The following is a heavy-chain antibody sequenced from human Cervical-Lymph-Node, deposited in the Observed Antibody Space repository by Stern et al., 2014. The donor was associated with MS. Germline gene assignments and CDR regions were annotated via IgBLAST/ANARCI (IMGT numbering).Heavy chain of an antibody. Sequence: QLQLQESGPGLVKPSETLSLTCTVSGGSITNRDYWGWIRQSPGKGLEWIGRVYYSGITYYRPALKSRATISIDTSRNQFFLRVTSVTATDTAVYFCARGVTAVTNYVPNWCFDLWGRGTLVTVSS. CDR2: VYYSGIT. V-gene: IGHV4-39*01. D-gene: IGHD4-11*01. CDR1: GGSITNRDY. J-gene: IGHJ2*01. CDR3: ARGVTAVTNYVPNWCFDL.